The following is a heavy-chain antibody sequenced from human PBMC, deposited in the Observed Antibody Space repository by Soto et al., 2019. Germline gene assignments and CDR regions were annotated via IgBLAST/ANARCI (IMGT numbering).Heavy chain of an antibody. CDR2: IYYSGST. Sequence: LSLTCTVSGGSISSGGYYWSWIRQHPGKGLEWIGYIYYSGSTYYNPSLKSRVTISVDTSKNQFSLKLSSVTAADTAVYYCARDKANWFDPWGQGTLVTVSS. V-gene: IGHV4-31*03. J-gene: IGHJ5*02. CDR3: ARDKANWFDP. CDR1: GGSISSGGYY.